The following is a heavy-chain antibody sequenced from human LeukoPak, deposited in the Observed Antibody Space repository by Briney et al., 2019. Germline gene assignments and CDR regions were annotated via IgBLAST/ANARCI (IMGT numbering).Heavy chain of an antibody. V-gene: IGHV4-4*07. J-gene: IGHJ6*03. Sequence: SETLSLTCTVSGDSITGDYYTWIRQPAGKGLEWVGRINAGGTTNYNPSLMSRVTLSIDKSKKYISLILTSVTAADTALYYCARDNGSGYTKGYEHYYYYLDVWGKGTTVTVSS. D-gene: IGHD3-3*02. CDR3: ARDNGSGYTKGYEHYYYYLDV. CDR2: INAGGTT. CDR1: GDSITGDY.